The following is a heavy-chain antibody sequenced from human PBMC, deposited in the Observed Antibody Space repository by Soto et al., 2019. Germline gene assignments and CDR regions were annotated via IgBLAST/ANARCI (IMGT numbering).Heavy chain of an antibody. V-gene: IGHV1-2*02. CDR2: INPNSGGT. J-gene: IGHJ1*01. D-gene: IGHD6-6*01. CDR3: AREGSSSSKYFQH. CDR1: GYTFTGYY. Sequence: ASVKVSCKASGYTFTGYYMHWVRQAPGQGLEWMGWINPNSGGTNYAQKFQGRVTMTRDTSISTAYMELYTLTSDDTAMYYCAREGSSSSKYFQHWGQGTLVTVYS.